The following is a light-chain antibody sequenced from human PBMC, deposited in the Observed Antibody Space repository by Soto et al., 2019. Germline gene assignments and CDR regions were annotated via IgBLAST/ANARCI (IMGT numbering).Light chain of an antibody. CDR2: GAS. J-gene: IGKJ1*01. Sequence: EIVLTQSPGTLSLSPGERATLSCRASQSVSSSYLAWYQQKPGQAPRLLIYGASSRATGIPDRFSGSGSGADFTLTISRLEPEDFAVYYWQHYGSSRTFGQGTKLDIK. CDR1: QSVSSSY. CDR3: QHYGSSRT. V-gene: IGKV3-20*01.